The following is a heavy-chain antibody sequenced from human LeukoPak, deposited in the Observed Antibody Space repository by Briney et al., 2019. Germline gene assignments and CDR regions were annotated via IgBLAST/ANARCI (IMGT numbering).Heavy chain of an antibody. J-gene: IGHJ4*02. CDR3: AKDRDRYFDY. CDR1: GFTFSSYG. V-gene: IGHV3-30*18. CDR2: ISYDGSNK. Sequence: GGSLRLSCAASGFTFSSYGMHWVRQAPGKGLEWVAVISYDGSNKYYADSVKGRFTISRDNSKNTLYLQMNSLRAEDTAVYYCAKDRDRYFDYWGQGTLVTVSS.